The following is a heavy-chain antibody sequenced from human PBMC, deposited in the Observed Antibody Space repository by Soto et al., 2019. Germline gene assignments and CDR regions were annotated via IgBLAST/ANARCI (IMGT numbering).Heavy chain of an antibody. V-gene: IGHV1-69*01. CDR2: IIPYYNTL. Sequence: QAQVVQSGAEVRKPGSSVKLSCKASEGTFNSYAIAWVRQAPGQGLEWMGGIIPYYNTLNYAQKFQDRVTITADDSTNTVYMELSSLRSDATTVYFCASGASRWYPYFCASWAQGTLVTVSS. J-gene: IGHJ1*01. CDR1: EGTFNSYA. CDR3: ASGASRWYPYFCAS. D-gene: IGHD6-13*01.